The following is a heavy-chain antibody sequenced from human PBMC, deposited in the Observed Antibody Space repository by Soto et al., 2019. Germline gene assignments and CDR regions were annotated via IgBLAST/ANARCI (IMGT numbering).Heavy chain of an antibody. V-gene: IGHV1-69*13. CDR3: ARAADDFWSGYWLPSDYYYGMDV. J-gene: IGHJ6*02. CDR1: GGTFSSYA. CDR2: IIPIFGTA. Sequence: ASVKVSCKASGGTFSSYAISWVRQAPGQGLEWMGGIIPIFGTANYAQKFQGRVTITADESTSTAYMELSSLRSEDTAVYYCARAADDFWSGYWLPSDYYYGMDVWGQGTTVTVSS. D-gene: IGHD3-3*01.